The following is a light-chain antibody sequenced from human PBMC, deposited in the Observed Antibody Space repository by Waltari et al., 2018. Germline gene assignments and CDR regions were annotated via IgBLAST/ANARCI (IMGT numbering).Light chain of an antibody. CDR3: QQAIRVPYT. Sequence: DIQMTQSPSSVSASVGDRVKITCRASQGVDSWLVWYQQKPGKAPNLLIYAASSLQSGVPSRFSGSGFGTDFTLTISSLQPEDSATYYCQQAIRVPYTFGQGTKLVIK. CDR1: QGVDSW. J-gene: IGKJ2*01. CDR2: AAS. V-gene: IGKV1-12*02.